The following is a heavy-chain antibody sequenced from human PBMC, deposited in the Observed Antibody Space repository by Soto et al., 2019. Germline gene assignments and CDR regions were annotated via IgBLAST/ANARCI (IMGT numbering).Heavy chain of an antibody. CDR3: ARARVYNDYYYGMDV. J-gene: IGHJ6*02. V-gene: IGHV4-31*03. D-gene: IGHD1-20*01. CDR2: IYYSGST. CDR1: GGSISSGGYY. Sequence: SSETLSLTCTVSGGSISSGGYYWSWIRQHPGKGLEWIGYIYYSGSTYYNPSLKSRVTISVDTSKNQFSLKLSSVTAADTAVYYCARARVYNDYYYGMDVWGQGTTVTVSS.